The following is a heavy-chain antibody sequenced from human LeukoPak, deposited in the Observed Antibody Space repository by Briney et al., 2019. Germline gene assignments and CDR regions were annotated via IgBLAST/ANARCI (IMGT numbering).Heavy chain of an antibody. CDR1: GGSISSYY. V-gene: IGHV4-59*01. J-gene: IGHJ5*02. Sequence: SETLSLTCTVSGGSISSYYWSWIRQPPGKGLEWIGYIYYSGSTNYNPSLKSRVTISVDTSKNQFSLKLSSVTAADTAVYYCARDKMRYSYSPFRLGKGGWFDPWGQGTLVTVSS. D-gene: IGHD5-18*01. CDR3: ARDKMRYSYSPFRLGKGGWFDP. CDR2: IYYSGST.